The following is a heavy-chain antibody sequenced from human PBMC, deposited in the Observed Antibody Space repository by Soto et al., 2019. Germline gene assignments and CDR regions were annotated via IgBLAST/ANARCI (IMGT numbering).Heavy chain of an antibody. D-gene: IGHD3-22*01. CDR2: IFPSDSDT. J-gene: IGHJ5*02. Sequence: XESLKVPCRTSGDRFTSYLSALVLQVPGKGLEWMGIIFPSDSDTRYSPSFQGQVTISADRSTSTVFLQWASLKASDTAVYFCARKDKSGYFNWFGPWGQGTLVTVSS. CDR3: ARKDKSGYFNWFGP. CDR1: GDRFTSYL. V-gene: IGHV5-51*01.